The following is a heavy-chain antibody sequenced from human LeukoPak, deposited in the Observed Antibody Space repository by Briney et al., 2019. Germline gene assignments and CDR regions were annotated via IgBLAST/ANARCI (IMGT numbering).Heavy chain of an antibody. Sequence: HPGGSLRLSCAASGFTFSSYAMLWVRQAPGKGLEWVAFISYDGSNKYYADSVKGRFTISRDNSKNTLYLQMNSLRAEDTAVYYCARALHYYDSSSYWGQGTLVTVSS. CDR2: ISYDGSNK. CDR1: GFTFSSYA. D-gene: IGHD3-22*01. J-gene: IGHJ4*02. CDR3: ARALHYYDSSSY. V-gene: IGHV3-30-3*01.